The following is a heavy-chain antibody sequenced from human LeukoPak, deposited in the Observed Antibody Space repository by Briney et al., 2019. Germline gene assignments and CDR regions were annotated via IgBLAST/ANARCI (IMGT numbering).Heavy chain of an antibody. V-gene: IGHV3-21*01. D-gene: IGHD3-9*01. CDR3: ARDDDVGAVQNTYYDILTGPDY. CDR1: GITFSSYW. Sequence: PGGSLRLSCAASGITFSSYWMSWVRQAPGKGLGWVSSISSSSSYIYYADSVKGRFTISRDNAKNSLYLQMNSLRAEDTAVYYCARDDDVGAVQNTYYDILTGPDYWGQGTLVTVSS. J-gene: IGHJ4*02. CDR2: ISSSSSYI.